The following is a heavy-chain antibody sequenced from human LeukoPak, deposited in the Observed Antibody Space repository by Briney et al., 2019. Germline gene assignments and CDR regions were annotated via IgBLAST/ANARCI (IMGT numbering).Heavy chain of an antibody. CDR2: ISGSGGST. D-gene: IGHD3-9*01. CDR1: GFTFSSYA. Sequence: GRSLRLSCAASGFTFSSYAMSWVRQAPWKGLEWVSDISGSGGSTYYADSVKGRFTISRDNSKNTLYLQMNSLRAKDTAVYFCAQEPEYEILTSAIDYWGQGTLVTVSS. CDR3: AQEPEYEILTSAIDY. V-gene: IGHV3-23*01. J-gene: IGHJ4*02.